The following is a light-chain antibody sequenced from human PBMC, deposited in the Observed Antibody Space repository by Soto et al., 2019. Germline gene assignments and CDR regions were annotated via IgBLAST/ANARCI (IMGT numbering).Light chain of an antibody. CDR1: QTVSGSY. J-gene: IGKJ4*01. V-gene: IGKV3-20*01. Sequence: EHVLTQSPGTLSLSPGERATLSCRASQTVSGSYVAWYQQKPGQTPRLLIYGASSRATGIPDRFSGSGSGTGFTLTISRLEPEDFAVYHCQQYGDSPLTFGGGTKVDIK. CDR3: QQYGDSPLT. CDR2: GAS.